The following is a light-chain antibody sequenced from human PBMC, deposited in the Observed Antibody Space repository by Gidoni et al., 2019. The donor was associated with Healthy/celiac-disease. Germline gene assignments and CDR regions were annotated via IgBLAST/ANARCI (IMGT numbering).Light chain of an antibody. V-gene: IGLV3-25*02. J-gene: IGLJ3*02. CDR1: ALPKQY. CDR2: KDS. Sequence: SYELTQPPSVSVSPGQTARITCSGDALPKQYAYWYQQKPGQAPVLVIYKDSERHSGIPERFSGSSSGTTVTLTISGVQAEDEADYYCQSADSSNWVFGGGTKLTVL. CDR3: QSADSSNWV.